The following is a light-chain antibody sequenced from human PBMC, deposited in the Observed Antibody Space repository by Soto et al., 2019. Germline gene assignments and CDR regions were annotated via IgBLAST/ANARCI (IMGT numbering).Light chain of an antibody. Sequence: DIQMTQSPSTLSASVGDRVTITCRASQSIDTRLAWYQQRPGKAPNFLIYDASSLQSGVPSRFSGSGSGTEFSLTISSLQPDYFATYYCQQYNSYNTFGQGTKLEIK. CDR1: QSIDTR. CDR3: QQYNSYNT. CDR2: DAS. J-gene: IGKJ2*01. V-gene: IGKV1-5*01.